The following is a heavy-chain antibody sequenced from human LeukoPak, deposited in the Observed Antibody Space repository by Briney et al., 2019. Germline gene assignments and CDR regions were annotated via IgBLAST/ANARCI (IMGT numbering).Heavy chain of an antibody. Sequence: PGGSLRLSCAASGFTFSSYAMHWVRQAPGKGLEWVAVISYDGSNKYYADSVKGRFPISRDNSKNTLYLQMNSLRAEDTAVYYCARDLLGTRPGFDYWGQGTLVTVSS. CDR1: GFTFSSYA. CDR2: ISYDGSNK. CDR3: ARDLLGTRPGFDY. J-gene: IGHJ4*02. V-gene: IGHV3-30*04. D-gene: IGHD1-1*01.